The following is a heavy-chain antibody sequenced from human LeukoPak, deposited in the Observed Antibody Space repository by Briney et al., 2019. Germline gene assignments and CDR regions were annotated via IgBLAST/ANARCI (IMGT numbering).Heavy chain of an antibody. CDR1: GFTFSSYS. D-gene: IGHD3-16*01. CDR3: ARNGYDYVWGDY. J-gene: IGHJ4*02. V-gene: IGHV3-21*01. Sequence: GGSLRLSCAASGFTFSSYSMNWVRQAPGKGREWVSSISSSSSYIYYADSVKGRFIISRDNAKNSLYLQMNSLRAEDTAVYYCARNGYDYVWGDYWGQGTLVTVSS. CDR2: ISSSSSYI.